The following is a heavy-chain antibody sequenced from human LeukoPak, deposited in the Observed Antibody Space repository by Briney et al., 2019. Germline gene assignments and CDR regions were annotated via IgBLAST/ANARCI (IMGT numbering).Heavy chain of an antibody. D-gene: IGHD5-18*01. J-gene: IGHJ5*02. CDR1: GGSISSGSYY. V-gene: IGHV4-61*02. CDR3: ARVRIQLFWFDP. CDR2: IYTSGSN. Sequence: SQTLSLTCTVSGGSISSGSYYWSWIRQPAGKGLEWIGRIYTSGSNNYNPSLKSRVTISVDTSKNQFSLKLSSVTAADTAVYYCARVRIQLFWFDPWGQGTLVTVSS.